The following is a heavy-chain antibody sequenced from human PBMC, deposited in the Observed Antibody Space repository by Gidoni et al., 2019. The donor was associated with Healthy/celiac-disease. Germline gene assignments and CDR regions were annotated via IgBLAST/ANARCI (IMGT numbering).Heavy chain of an antibody. J-gene: IGHJ6*02. V-gene: IGHV4-34*01. CDR2: INHSGST. Sequence: QVQLQQSGAGLFKPSPTLSLTCAVYGRSFSGYYWSWIRQPPGTGLEWMGEINHSGSTNYNPALKRRVTISVEASKNQFSLKLSSVTAADTAVEYCARDDSVVVPATLGYYYDGMDVWGQGTTVTVSS. CDR1: GRSFSGYY. D-gene: IGHD2-2*01. CDR3: ARDDSVVVPATLGYYYDGMDV.